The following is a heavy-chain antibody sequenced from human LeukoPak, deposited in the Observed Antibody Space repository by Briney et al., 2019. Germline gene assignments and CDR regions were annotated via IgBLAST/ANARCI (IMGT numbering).Heavy chain of an antibody. Sequence: GGSLRLSCAASGFTFDDYAMHWVRQAPGKGLEWVANIKQDGSEKYYVDSVKGRFTISRDNAENSLYLQMNSLRAEDTAVYYCARDYLEGYGGKYYYYMDVWGKGTTVTVSS. V-gene: IGHV3-7*01. J-gene: IGHJ6*03. CDR1: GFTFDDYA. D-gene: IGHD4-23*01. CDR2: IKQDGSEK. CDR3: ARDYLEGYGGKYYYYMDV.